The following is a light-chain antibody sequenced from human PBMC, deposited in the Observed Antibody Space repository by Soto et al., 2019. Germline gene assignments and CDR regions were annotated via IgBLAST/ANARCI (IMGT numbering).Light chain of an antibody. J-gene: IGKJ1*01. CDR1: QSISNW. Sequence: DIQMTQSPSTLPASVGDRVTITCRASQSISNWLAWYQQKPGTAPKVLIYHASTLQSGVATRFSGSGSGTEFTLIISGLQPEDSATYYCQQYTNTNNPWMFGQGTKVDIK. CDR2: HAS. V-gene: IGKV1-5*01. CDR3: QQYTNTNNPWM.